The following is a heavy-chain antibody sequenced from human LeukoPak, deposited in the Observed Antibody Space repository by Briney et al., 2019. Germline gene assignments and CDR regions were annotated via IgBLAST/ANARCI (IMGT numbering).Heavy chain of an antibody. CDR2: INPSGGST. CDR3: ARGPRITLVRGGQWYYYMDV. CDR1: GYTFTGYY. J-gene: IGHJ6*03. Sequence: ASVKVSCKASGYTFTGYYMHWVRQAPGQGLEWMGLINPSGGSTNYAQKCQGRLTMTRDTSTSTVYMELSSLRSEDTAVYYCARGPRITLVRGGQWYYYMDVWGKGTTVTISS. V-gene: IGHV1-46*01. D-gene: IGHD3-10*01.